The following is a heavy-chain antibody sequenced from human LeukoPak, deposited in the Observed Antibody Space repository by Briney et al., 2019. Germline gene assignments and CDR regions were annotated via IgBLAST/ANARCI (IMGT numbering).Heavy chain of an antibody. Sequence: GGSLRLSCAASGFTFSSYSMNWVRQAPGKGLEWVSSITSSSSYIYYADSVKGRFTISRHNAKNSLYLQLNSLRAEDTAVYYCARAPAHYYDSSDHYYVGESYFDYWGQGTLVTVSS. CDR1: GFTFSSYS. J-gene: IGHJ4*02. V-gene: IGHV3-21*01. D-gene: IGHD3-22*01. CDR3: ARAPAHYYDSSDHYYVGESYFDY. CDR2: ITSSSSYI.